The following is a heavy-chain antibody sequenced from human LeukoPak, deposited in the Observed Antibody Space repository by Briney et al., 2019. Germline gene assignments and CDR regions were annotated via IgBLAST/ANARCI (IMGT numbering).Heavy chain of an antibody. D-gene: IGHD3-10*01. Sequence: APVKVSCKASGYTFTSYGISWVRQAPGQGLEWMGWISAYNGNTNYAQKLQGRVTMTTDTSTSTAYMELRSLRSDDTAVYYCARAALVWFGESYGMDVWGQGTTVTVSS. V-gene: IGHV1-18*01. J-gene: IGHJ6*02. CDR2: ISAYNGNT. CDR3: ARAALVWFGESYGMDV. CDR1: GYTFTSYG.